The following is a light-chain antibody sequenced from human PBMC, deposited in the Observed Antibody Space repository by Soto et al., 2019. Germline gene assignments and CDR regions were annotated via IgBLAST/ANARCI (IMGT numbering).Light chain of an antibody. V-gene: IGKV2-28*01. CDR2: LGS. CDR1: QSLLHRNGHNY. J-gene: IGKJ1*01. Sequence: DIVMTQSPLSLPVTPGESASIPCRSSQSLLHRNGHNYLNWYLQKPGQSPQLLIYLGSSRASEVPDRFSGSGSGTDFTLKISRVEAEDVGVYYCMQGLQIPWTFGQGTKVEI. CDR3: MQGLQIPWT.